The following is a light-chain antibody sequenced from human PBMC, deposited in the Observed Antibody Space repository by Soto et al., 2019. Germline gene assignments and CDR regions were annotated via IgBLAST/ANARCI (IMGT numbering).Light chain of an antibody. CDR3: QQYCSTSIT. Sequence: EEGMTRSAAKLSVSPGERSTLSCGASQSINTNLAWYQQKPGQAPNLLIYGAVTMASGVPARFSGSGSGTDFTLTISRLQPEDFATYYCQQYCSTSITFGQGTRLEIK. J-gene: IGKJ5*01. CDR1: QSINTN. CDR2: GAV. V-gene: IGKV3-15*01.